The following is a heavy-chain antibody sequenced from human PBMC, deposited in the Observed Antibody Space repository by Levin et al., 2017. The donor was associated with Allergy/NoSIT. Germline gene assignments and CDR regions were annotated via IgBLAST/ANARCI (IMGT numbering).Heavy chain of an antibody. J-gene: IGHJ5*02. CDR3: ARTRTTPPPNWFDP. Sequence: GESLKISCKASGYTFTGYYMHWVRQAPGQGLEWMGRINPNSGGTNYAQKFQGRVTMTRDTSISTAYMELSRLRSDDTAVYYCARTRTTPPPNWFDPWGQGTLVTVSS. V-gene: IGHV1-2*06. CDR1: GYTFTGYY. CDR2: INPNSGGT. D-gene: IGHD4-11*01.